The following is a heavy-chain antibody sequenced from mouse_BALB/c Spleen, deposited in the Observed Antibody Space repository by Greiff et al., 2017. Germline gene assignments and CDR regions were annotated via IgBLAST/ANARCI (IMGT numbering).Heavy chain of an antibody. CDR1: GYAFTNYL. J-gene: IGHJ4*01. Sequence: LQESGAELVRPGTSVKVSCKASGYAFTNYLIEWVKQRPGQGLEWIGVINPGSGGTNYNEKFKGKATLTADKSSSTAYMQLSSLTSDDSAVYFCARAYYGYGGMDYWGQGTSVTVSS. CDR2: INPGSGGT. CDR3: ARAYYGYGGMDY. V-gene: IGHV1-54*01. D-gene: IGHD1-2*01.